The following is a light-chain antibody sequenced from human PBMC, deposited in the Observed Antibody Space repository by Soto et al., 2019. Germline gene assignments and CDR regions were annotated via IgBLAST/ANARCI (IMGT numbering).Light chain of an antibody. CDR2: GAS. J-gene: IGKJ1*01. V-gene: IGKV3-20*01. Sequence: IVLTQSPGTLSLSPGERATLSCRASQSVDINYLAWYQQKPGQAPRLLIYGASRRATGIPDRFSGGGSGTDFTLTISRLEPEDFAVYYCQQYSSGMFGQGTKVEIK. CDR3: QQYSSGM. CDR1: QSVDINY.